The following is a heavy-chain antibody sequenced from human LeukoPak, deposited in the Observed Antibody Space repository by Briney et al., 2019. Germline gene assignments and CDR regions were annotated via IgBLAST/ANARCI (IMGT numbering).Heavy chain of an antibody. D-gene: IGHD2-15*01. CDR1: EFTFSDYY. J-gene: IGHJ4*02. V-gene: IGHV3-11*01. CDR2: ISPSGATI. CDR3: ARCRGHSCCFDN. Sequence: GGSLRLSCAASEFTFSDYYMSWIRQAPGKGLEWVSYISPSGATISYADSVKGRFTTSRDNAKSSLYLQMNSLRAEDTAVYYCARCRGHSCCFDNWGQGTQVTVSS.